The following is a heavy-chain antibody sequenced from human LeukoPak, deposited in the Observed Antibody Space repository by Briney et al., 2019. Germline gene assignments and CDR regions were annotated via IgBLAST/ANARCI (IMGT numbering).Heavy chain of an antibody. CDR1: GYSISFGYY. Sequence: SETLSLTWTVSGYSISFGYYWGWIRQPPGKGLEWIGSIYHSGSTYYNPSLKSRVTMSADTSKNQFSLRLSSVTAADTAVYYCAKSSGSLFDPWGQGTLVTVSS. D-gene: IGHD3-10*01. V-gene: IGHV4-38-2*02. J-gene: IGHJ5*02. CDR3: AKSSGSLFDP. CDR2: IYHSGST.